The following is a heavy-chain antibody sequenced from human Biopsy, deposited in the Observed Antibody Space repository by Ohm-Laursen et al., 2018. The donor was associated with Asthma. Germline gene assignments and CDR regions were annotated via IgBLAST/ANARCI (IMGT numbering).Heavy chain of an antibody. CDR3: ARGDSSGWSHYYFDL. J-gene: IGHJ4*02. CDR2: IYSGGTS. D-gene: IGHD6-19*01. V-gene: IGHV3-53*01. Sequence: SLRLSCSASGFTVSRDHMFWVRQAPGKGLEWVSVIYSGGTSDTADSVRGRFTISRDFYKNTLYLQMDSLRAEDTAVYYCARGDSSGWSHYYFDLWGQGTLVTVSS. CDR1: GFTVSRDH.